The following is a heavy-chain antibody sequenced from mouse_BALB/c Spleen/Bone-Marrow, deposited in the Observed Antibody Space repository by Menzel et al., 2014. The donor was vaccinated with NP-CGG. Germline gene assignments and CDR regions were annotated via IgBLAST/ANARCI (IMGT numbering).Heavy chain of an antibody. CDR1: GYAFTSYL. J-gene: IGHJ2*01. CDR2: INPGSGGA. D-gene: IGHD3-2*01. Sequence: VQFVESGAELVRPGTSVKVSCKASGYAFTSYLIEWIKQRPGQGLEWIGVINPGSGGANYNEKFKGKATLTADKSSSTAYMQISSLTSDDSAVYFCAREWTARTPSYWGQGTALTVSS. CDR3: AREWTARTPSY. V-gene: IGHV1-54*03.